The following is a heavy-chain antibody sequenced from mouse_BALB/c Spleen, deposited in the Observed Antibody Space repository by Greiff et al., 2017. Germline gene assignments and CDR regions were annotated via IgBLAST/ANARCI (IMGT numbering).Heavy chain of an antibody. D-gene: IGHD1-1*01. CDR3: ERWGYGSIPIFDY. CDR1: GYTFTSYW. J-gene: IGHJ2*01. V-gene: IGHV1-7*01. CDR2: INPSTGYT. Sequence: VQLQQSGAELAKPGASVKMSCKASGYTFTSYWMHWVKQRPGQGLEWIGYINPSTGYTEYNQKFKDKATLTADKSSSTAYMQLSSLTSEDSAVYYCERWGYGSIPIFDYWGQGTTLTVSS.